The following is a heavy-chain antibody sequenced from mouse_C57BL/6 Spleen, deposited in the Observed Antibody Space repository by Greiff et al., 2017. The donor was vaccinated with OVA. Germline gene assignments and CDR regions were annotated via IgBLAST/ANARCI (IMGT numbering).Heavy chain of an antibody. CDR2: ISNGGGST. CDR3: ARHSGYGSRSGYYAMDD. J-gene: IGHJ4*01. CDR1: GFTFSDYY. Sequence: EVKLVESGGGLVQPGGSLKLSCAASGFTFSDYYMYWVRQTPEKRLEWVAYISNGGGSTYYPDTVKGRFTISGDNAKNTLYLQMSRLKSEDTAMYYCARHSGYGSRSGYYAMDDWGQGTSVTVSS. D-gene: IGHD1-1*01. V-gene: IGHV5-12*01.